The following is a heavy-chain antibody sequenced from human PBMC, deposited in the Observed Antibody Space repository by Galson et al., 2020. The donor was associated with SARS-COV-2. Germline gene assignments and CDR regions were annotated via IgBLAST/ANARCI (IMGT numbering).Heavy chain of an antibody. CDR1: GFSLSNARMG. CDR3: ARQTTDILTGYYTWDY. Sequence: KMSGPTLVKPTETLTLTCTVSGFSLSNARMGVSWIRQPPGKALEWLAHIFSNDEKSYSTSLKSRLTISKDTSKSQVVLTMTNMDPVDTATYYCARQTTDILTGYYTWDYWGQGTLVTVSS. V-gene: IGHV2-26*01. J-gene: IGHJ4*02. D-gene: IGHD3-9*01. CDR2: IFSNDEK.